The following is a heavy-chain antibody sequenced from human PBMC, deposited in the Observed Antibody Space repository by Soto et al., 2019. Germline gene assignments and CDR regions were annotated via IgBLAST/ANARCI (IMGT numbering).Heavy chain of an antibody. Sequence: EVQLVESGGGLVQPGGSLRLSCAASGFSFSSHWMSWVRQAPGKGLEWVANIQQVGSHKYYVDSVKGRFTISRDNAKNSLFLQMIGLRAEDTAVYFCATISGSGSEAAFYICCQGTMVIVSS. CDR3: ATISGSGSEAAFYI. CDR1: GFSFSSHW. V-gene: IGHV3-7*02. D-gene: IGHD3-10*01. CDR2: IQQVGSHK. J-gene: IGHJ3*02.